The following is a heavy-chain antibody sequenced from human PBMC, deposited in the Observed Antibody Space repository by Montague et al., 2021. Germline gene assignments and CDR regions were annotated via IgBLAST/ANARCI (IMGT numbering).Heavy chain of an antibody. CDR1: GGSISSGGYY. V-gene: IGHV4-31*03. D-gene: IGHD3-10*01. Sequence: TLSLTCTVSGGSISSGGYYWSWIRQLPGKGLEWIGYILYSGNTYYNPSLKSRVTIPVDTSKNQFSLKLSSVTAADTAVYYCARAEDYYGSGSYLGFDYWGQGTLVTVSS. CDR2: ILYSGNT. J-gene: IGHJ4*02. CDR3: ARAEDYYGSGSYLGFDY.